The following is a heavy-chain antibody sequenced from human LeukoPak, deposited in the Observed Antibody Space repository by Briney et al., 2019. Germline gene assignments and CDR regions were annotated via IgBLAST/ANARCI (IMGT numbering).Heavy chain of an antibody. D-gene: IGHD6-25*01. V-gene: IGHV3-66*01. J-gene: IGHJ4*02. CDR1: GFTVSSNY. Sequence: GGSLRLSCAASGFTVSSNYMGWVRQAPGKGLECVSIIYSGDTTYYADSVKGRFTISRDNSKNTVYLQMNSLRSEDTAVYYCSKDAAVLTSGIAASSHEYWGQGTLVTVSS. CDR2: IYSGDTT. CDR3: SKDAAVLTSGIAASSHEY.